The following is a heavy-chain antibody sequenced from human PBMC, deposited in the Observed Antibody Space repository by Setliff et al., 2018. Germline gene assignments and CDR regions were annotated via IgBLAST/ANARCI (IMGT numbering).Heavy chain of an antibody. D-gene: IGHD6-13*01. V-gene: IGHV4-59*01. J-gene: IGHJ6*02. CDR1: GGSISSYY. CDR2: IYYSGST. Sequence: PSETLSLTCTVSGGSISSYYWSWIRQPPGKGLEWIGYIYYSGSTNYNPSLQSRVTISVDTPKNQFSLKLSSVTAADTAVYYCARDEGSSYFYGMDVWGQGTTVTV. CDR3: ARDEGSSYFYGMDV.